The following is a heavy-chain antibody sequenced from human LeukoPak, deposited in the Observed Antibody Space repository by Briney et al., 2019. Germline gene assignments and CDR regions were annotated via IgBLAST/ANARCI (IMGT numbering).Heavy chain of an antibody. Sequence: SETLSLTCTVSGASIGLYYWSWIRQPAGKGLEWIGRIYTSGTSNYSPSLKSRVTMSLDLSKNQLSLKLNSVTAADTAVYYCARDRAVPHYYYGMDVWGQGTAVTVSS. CDR3: ARDRAVPHYYYGMDV. V-gene: IGHV4-4*07. D-gene: IGHD6-19*01. CDR1: GASIGLYY. CDR2: IYTSGTS. J-gene: IGHJ6*02.